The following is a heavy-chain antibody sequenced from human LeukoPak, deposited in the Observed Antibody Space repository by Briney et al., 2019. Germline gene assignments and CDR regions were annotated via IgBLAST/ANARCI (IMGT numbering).Heavy chain of an antibody. D-gene: IGHD1-26*01. V-gene: IGHV3-23*01. CDR1: GFTFSRFP. J-gene: IGHJ4*02. CDR3: AKEDPVGGTNYFDY. Sequence: GGSLRLSCAASGFTFSRFPMSWLRQAPGKVLEWVSAITGGGDSIYYADSVKGRFTISRDNSKNTLYLQMNTLRAEDRAVYYCAKEDPVGGTNYFDYWGQGTLVTVAS. CDR2: ITGGGDSI.